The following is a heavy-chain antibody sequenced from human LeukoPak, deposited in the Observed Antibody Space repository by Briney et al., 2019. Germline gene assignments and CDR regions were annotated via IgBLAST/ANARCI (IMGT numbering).Heavy chain of an antibody. J-gene: IGHJ6*02. V-gene: IGHV3-23*01. CDR3: AKYLSAKGPPYALEV. CDR2: ISGSGDST. Sequence: GGSLRLSCAASGFTVSNNYMSWVRQAPGKGLEWVSGISGSGDSTFYADSVKGRFTISRDNSKNTLYLQMNSLRAEDTAVYYCAKYLSAKGPPYALEVWGQGTTVTVSS. CDR1: GFTVSNNY.